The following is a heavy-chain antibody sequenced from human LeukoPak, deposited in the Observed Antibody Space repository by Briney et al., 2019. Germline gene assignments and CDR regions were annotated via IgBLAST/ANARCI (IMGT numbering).Heavy chain of an antibody. CDR2: IKSKTHGGTT. Sequence: GGSLRLSCAASGFTFSNAWMSWVRQAPGKWLEWVSRIKSKTHGGTTDYSAPVKGRLTISRDDSKNTLYLQMTSLKPEDTAVYYCTTDRQVVPAAVTPKYYYYGMDVWGQGTTVTVSS. CDR1: GFTFSNAW. V-gene: IGHV3-15*01. J-gene: IGHJ6*02. CDR3: TTDRQVVPAAVTPKYYYYGMDV. D-gene: IGHD2-2*01.